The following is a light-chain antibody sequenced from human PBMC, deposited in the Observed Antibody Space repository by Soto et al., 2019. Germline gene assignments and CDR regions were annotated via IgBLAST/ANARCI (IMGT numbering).Light chain of an antibody. J-gene: IGKJ1*01. Sequence: EIVMTQSPATLSVSPGERATLSCRASQSVSSYLAWYQQKPGQAPRLLIYGASTGATGIPARFSGSGSGTEFTLTISSLQSEDFAVYYCQHYSNWPGTLGQGTKVDIK. V-gene: IGKV3-15*01. CDR2: GAS. CDR3: QHYSNWPGT. CDR1: QSVSSY.